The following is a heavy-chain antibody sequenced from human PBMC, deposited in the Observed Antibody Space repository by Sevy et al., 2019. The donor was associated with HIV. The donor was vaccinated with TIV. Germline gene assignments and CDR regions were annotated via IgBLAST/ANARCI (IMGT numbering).Heavy chain of an antibody. J-gene: IGHJ4*02. CDR2: IYSGGST. Sequence: GGYLRLSCAASGFTVSSNYMSWVRQSPGKGLEWVSVIYSGGSTDYADSVKGRFTISRDNSKNTLYLQMNSLRAEDTAVYYCARSGGIYDSGPLDYWGQGTLVTVSS. CDR3: ARSGGIYDSGPLDY. D-gene: IGHD3-22*01. CDR1: GFTVSSNY. V-gene: IGHV3-53*01.